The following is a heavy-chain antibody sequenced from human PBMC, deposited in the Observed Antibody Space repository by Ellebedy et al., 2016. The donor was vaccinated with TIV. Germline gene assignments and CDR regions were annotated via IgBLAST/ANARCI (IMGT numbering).Heavy chain of an antibody. CDR1: GFTFSNYG. Sequence: GGSLRLXXAASGFTFSNYGMHWVRQAPGKGLEWVAVIWYDGSNKYYADSVKGRFTISRDNSKNTLYLQMNSLRAEDTAVYYCARARITIFGVAYVGYYYGMDVWGQGTTVTVSS. J-gene: IGHJ6*02. CDR2: IWYDGSNK. CDR3: ARARITIFGVAYVGYYYGMDV. D-gene: IGHD3-3*01. V-gene: IGHV3-33*08.